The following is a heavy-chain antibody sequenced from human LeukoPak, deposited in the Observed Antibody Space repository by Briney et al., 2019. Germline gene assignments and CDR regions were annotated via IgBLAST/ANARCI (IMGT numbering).Heavy chain of an antibody. D-gene: IGHD2-2*01. CDR2: ITSSSTYT. J-gene: IGHJ5*02. CDR1: GFSFSSYN. V-gene: IGHV3-21*04. CDR3: AKGLRYCSSTSCSEDWFDP. Sequence: PGGSLRLSCAASGFSFSSYNMNWVRQAPGKGLEWVSSITSSSTYTFYADSVKGRFTISRDNAKNSLYLQMNSLRAEDTALYYCAKGLRYCSSTSCSEDWFDPWGQGTLVTVSS.